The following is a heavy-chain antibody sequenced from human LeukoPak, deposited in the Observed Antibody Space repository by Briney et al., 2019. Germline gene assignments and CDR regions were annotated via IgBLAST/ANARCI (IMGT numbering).Heavy chain of an antibody. CDR1: GYTFTSYG. D-gene: IGHD6-13*01. J-gene: IGHJ5*02. Sequence: ASVKVSCKASGYTFTSYGISWVRQAPGQGLEWMGWISAYNGNTNYAQKLQGRVTMTTDTSTSTAYMELRSLGSDDTAVYYCARDSPASGIAPTFDPWGQGTLVTVSS. CDR2: ISAYNGNT. CDR3: ARDSPASGIAPTFDP. V-gene: IGHV1-18*01.